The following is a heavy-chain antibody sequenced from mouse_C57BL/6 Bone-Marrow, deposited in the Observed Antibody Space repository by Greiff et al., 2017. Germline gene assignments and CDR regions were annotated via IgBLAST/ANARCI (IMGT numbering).Heavy chain of an antibody. CDR1: GYTFTSYW. J-gene: IGHJ2*01. CDR3: ARSDYYGSSYNFDY. D-gene: IGHD1-1*01. V-gene: IGHV1-69*01. Sequence: QVQLQQPGAELVMPGASVKLSCKASGYTFTSYWMHWVKQRPGQGLEWIGEIDPSDSYTNYNQKFKGKSTLTVDKSSSTAYMQLSSLTSDDSAVYYCARSDYYGSSYNFDYWGQGTTLTVSS. CDR2: IDPSDSYT.